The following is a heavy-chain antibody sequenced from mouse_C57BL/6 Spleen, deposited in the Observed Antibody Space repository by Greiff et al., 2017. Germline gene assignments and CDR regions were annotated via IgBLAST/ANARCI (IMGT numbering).Heavy chain of an antibody. CDR1: GYTFTSYW. D-gene: IGHD2-4*01. J-gene: IGHJ3*01. CDR2: IDTSDSET. V-gene: IGHV1-52*01. CDR3: ARRDPDYDTFAY. Sequence: QVQLQQPGAELVRPGSSVKLSCKASGYTFTSYWMHWVKQRPIQGLEWIGNIDTSDSETHYNQKFKDQATLTVDKSSSTAYMQISSLTSEDSAVYYCARRDPDYDTFAYWGQGTLVTVSA.